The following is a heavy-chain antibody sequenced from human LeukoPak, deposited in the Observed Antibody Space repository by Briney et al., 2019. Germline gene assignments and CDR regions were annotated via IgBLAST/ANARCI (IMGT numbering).Heavy chain of an antibody. V-gene: IGHV4-39*07. CDR1: SGSIISNNDY. D-gene: IGHD3-10*01. CDR2: IHYSGRT. Sequence: SETLSLTCSVSSGSIISNNDYWGWIRQPPGKGLEWIATIHYSGRTYYNPSLKSRGTISVDTSQNQFSLRLSSLTAADTAVYYCARIWPDLWGRGTLVTVSS. J-gene: IGHJ2*01. CDR3: ARIWPDL.